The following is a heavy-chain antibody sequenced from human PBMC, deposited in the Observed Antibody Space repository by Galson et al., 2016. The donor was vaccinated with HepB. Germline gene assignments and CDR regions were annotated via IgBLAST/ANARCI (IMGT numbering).Heavy chain of an antibody. CDR1: GFHFSSYA. V-gene: IGHV3-30*04. Sequence: SLRLSCAASGFHFSSYAMHWVRQAPGQGLEWVALISNDGNIKSYISHAKGRFSISRDNSRNTVHLQMNSLRAEDTGVYYCAKALYSSPFVSAYDIWGQGTMVTVSS. CDR3: AKALYSSPFVSAYDI. CDR2: ISNDGNIK. J-gene: IGHJ3*02. D-gene: IGHD6-19*01.